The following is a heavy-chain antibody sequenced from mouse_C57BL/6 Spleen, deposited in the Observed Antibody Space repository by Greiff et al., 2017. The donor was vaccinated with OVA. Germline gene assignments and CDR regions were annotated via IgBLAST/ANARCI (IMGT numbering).Heavy chain of an antibody. V-gene: IGHV1-80*01. CDR1: GYAFSSYW. CDR2: IYPGDGDT. CDR3: ARDSSGYEGAY. Sequence: VKLMESGAELVKPGASVKISCKASGYAFSSYWMNWVKQRPGKGLEWIGQIYPGDGDTNYNGKFKGKATLTADKSSSTAYMQLSSLTSEDSAVYFCARDSSGYEGAYWGQGTLVTVSA. D-gene: IGHD3-2*02. J-gene: IGHJ3*01.